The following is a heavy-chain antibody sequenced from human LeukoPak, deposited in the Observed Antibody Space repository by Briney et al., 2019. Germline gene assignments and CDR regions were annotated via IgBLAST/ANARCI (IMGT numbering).Heavy chain of an antibody. D-gene: IGHD3-3*01. V-gene: IGHV1-69*04. CDR2: IIPILGIA. CDR3: ASATIFGVAYFDY. CDR1: GGIFSSYA. J-gene: IGHJ4*02. Sequence: ASVKVSCKASGGIFSSYAISWVRQAPGQGLEWMGRIIPILGIANYAQKFQGRVTITADKSTSTAYMELSSLRSEDTAVYYCASATIFGVAYFDYWGQGTLVTVSS.